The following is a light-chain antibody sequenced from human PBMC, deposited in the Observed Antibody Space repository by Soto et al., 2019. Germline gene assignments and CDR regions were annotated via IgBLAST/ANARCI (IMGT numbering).Light chain of an antibody. Sequence: EIVLSQARGTLSLCPGERATLSCRSSQSVSSSYLAWYQQKPGQAPRLLIYGASSRATGIPDRFSGSGSGTDFTLTVSRLEPEHFAVYYCQQYGSSPRTFGQGTKVDI. CDR1: QSVSSSY. J-gene: IGKJ1*01. CDR2: GAS. CDR3: QQYGSSPRT. V-gene: IGKV3-20*01.